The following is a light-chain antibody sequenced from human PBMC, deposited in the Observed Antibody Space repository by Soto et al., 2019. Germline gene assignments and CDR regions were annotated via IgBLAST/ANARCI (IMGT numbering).Light chain of an antibody. CDR1: QGISSY. J-gene: IGKJ5*01. CDR3: QQLNSYPIT. CDR2: AAS. V-gene: IGKV1-9*01. Sequence: DIQLTQSPSFLSASVGDRVTITCRASQGISSYLAWYQQKPGKGPKLLIYAASTLQSGVPSRFSGSGSGTEFTLTISRLQPEDFATYSCQQLNSYPITFGQGTRLEIK.